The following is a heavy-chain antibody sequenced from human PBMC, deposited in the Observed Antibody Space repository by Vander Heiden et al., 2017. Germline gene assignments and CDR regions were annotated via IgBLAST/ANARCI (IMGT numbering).Heavy chain of an antibody. CDR3: ARRMYGGHDAFDI. D-gene: IGHD2-8*01. CDR1: GGSISSSSYY. Sequence: GGSISSSSYYWGWIRQPPGKGLEWIGSIYYSGSTYYNPSLKSRVTISVDTSKNQFSLKLSSVTAADTAVYYCARRMYGGHDAFDIWGQGTMVNVSS. J-gene: IGHJ3*02. V-gene: IGHV4-39*01. CDR2: IYYSGST.